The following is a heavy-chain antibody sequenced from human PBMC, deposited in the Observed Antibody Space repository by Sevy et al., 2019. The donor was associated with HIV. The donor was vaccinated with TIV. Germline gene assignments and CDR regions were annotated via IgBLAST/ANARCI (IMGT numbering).Heavy chain of an antibody. V-gene: IGHV3-7*01. Sequence: GGSLRLSCAASGFTFSDSWMTWVRQAPGKGLEWVANIKEDGNERYYVDYVKGRFTLSRDNAKMSVYLELTSLRVEDSAIYYCARGRRNWGLGGLDVWGQGTTVTVSS. CDR2: IKEDGNER. CDR1: GFTFSDSW. J-gene: IGHJ6*02. D-gene: IGHD3-16*01. CDR3: ARGRRNWGLGGLDV.